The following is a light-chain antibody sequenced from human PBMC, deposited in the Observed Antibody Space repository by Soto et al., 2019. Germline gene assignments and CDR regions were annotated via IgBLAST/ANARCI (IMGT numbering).Light chain of an antibody. V-gene: IGKV3-20*01. Sequence: EVMVTQSPGTLSLSPGERATLSCRASQSVSNNYLACYQQKPGQAPRLLIYGASNRATGIPDRFSGSGSGTDFTLTISRLEPEDCAVYYCQQYGSSGTFAQGTKVDIK. CDR2: GAS. J-gene: IGKJ1*01. CDR1: QSVSNNY. CDR3: QQYGSSGT.